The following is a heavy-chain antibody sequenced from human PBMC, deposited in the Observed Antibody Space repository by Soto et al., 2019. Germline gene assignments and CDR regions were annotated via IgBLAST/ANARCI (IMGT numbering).Heavy chain of an antibody. J-gene: IGHJ5*02. V-gene: IGHV3-30*18. CDR2: ISYDGSNK. Sequence: GGSLRLSCAASGFTFSSNSMNWVRQAPGKGLEWVAVISYDGSNKYYADSVKGRFTISRDNSKNTLYLQMNSLRAEDTAVYYCANIGITMVRGAHPWGQGTLVTVSS. CDR1: GFTFSSNS. CDR3: ANIGITMVRGAHP. D-gene: IGHD3-10*01.